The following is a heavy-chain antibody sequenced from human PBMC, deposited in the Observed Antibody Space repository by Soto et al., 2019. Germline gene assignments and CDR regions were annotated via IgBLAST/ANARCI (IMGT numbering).Heavy chain of an antibody. CDR1: GFTFSRYA. CDR3: AKEIVAAAYVETSTFDF. Sequence: EVRLLESGGGLVQPRGSLRLSCAASGFTFSRYAMGWVRQAPGKGLEWVSGIDGSGGDTSFADSVKGRFTISRDNSENTLYLHMNSLRAEDTARYYCAKEIVAAAYVETSTFDFCGQGPLVTVSS. V-gene: IGHV3-23*01. CDR2: IDGSGGDT. J-gene: IGHJ4*02. D-gene: IGHD2-15*01.